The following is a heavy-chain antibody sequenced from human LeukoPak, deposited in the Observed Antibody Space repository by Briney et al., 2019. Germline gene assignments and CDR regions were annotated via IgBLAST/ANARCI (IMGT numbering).Heavy chain of an antibody. J-gene: IGHJ3*02. Sequence: GGSLRLSCAASGFTFSSYGMHWVRQAPGKGLGWVAFIRYDGSNKYYADSVKGRFTISRDNSKNTLYLQMNSLRAEDTAVYYCAKEITGDPYAFDIWGQGTMVTVSS. D-gene: IGHD7-27*01. CDR2: IRYDGSNK. CDR1: GFTFSSYG. V-gene: IGHV3-30*02. CDR3: AKEITGDPYAFDI.